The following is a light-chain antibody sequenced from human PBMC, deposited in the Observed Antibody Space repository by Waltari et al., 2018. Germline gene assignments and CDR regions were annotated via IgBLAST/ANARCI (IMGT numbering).Light chain of an antibody. CDR3: QTWGTGFQV. Sequence: LVLTQSPSASASLGASVTLTCSLPGEYSAYALAWHQHLPLKGPRFLMTVNSDGSHKKGDGISDRFSGSSSDLDRYLIISRLQADDEADYFCQTWGTGFQVFGSGTKLTVL. CDR2: VNSDGSH. V-gene: IGLV4-69*01. CDR1: GEYSAYA. J-gene: IGLJ3*02.